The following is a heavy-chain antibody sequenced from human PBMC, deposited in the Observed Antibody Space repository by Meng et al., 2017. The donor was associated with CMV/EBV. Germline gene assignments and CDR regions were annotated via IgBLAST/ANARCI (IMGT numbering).Heavy chain of an antibody. CDR3: ARDGGYCSSTSCYRRYYYGMDV. D-gene: IGHD2-2*02. J-gene: IGHJ6*02. CDR2: IIPILGIA. Sequence: SVKVSCKASGGTFSSYAISWVRQAPGQGLEWMGGIIPILGIANYAQKFQGRVTITADKSTGTAYMELSSLRSEDTAVYYCARDGGYCSSTSCYRRYYYGMDVWGQGTTVTVSS. V-gene: IGHV1-69*10. CDR1: GGTFSSYA.